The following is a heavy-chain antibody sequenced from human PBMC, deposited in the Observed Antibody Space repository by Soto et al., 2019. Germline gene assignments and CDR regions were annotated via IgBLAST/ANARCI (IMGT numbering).Heavy chain of an antibody. Sequence: QITLKESGPTLVKPTQTLTLTCTFSGFSLSTGGVGVAWIRQPPGKALEWLAVIYWDDDKRYSPSLKSRLTNTKDTSKNQVVLTRTNMDPVDTATYYWAHSPFFGDKLDYWGQGTLVTVSS. V-gene: IGHV2-5*02. CDR1: GFSLSTGGVG. D-gene: IGHD2-21*01. J-gene: IGHJ4*02. CDR2: IYWDDDK. CDR3: AHSPFFGDKLDY.